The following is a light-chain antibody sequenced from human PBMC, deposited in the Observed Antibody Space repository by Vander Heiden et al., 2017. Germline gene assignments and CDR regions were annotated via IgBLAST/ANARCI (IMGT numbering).Light chain of an antibody. CDR1: NIGSKS. J-gene: IGLJ2*01. Sequence: SYVLTLPPPVSLAPGQPARITCGGNNIGSKSVHWYQQKPGQAPVLVLYDDSDRPSGIPERFSGSNSGNTATLTISRVEAGDEADYYCQVWDSSSDHVVFGGGTKLTVL. CDR2: DDS. CDR3: QVWDSSSDHVV. V-gene: IGLV3-21*02.